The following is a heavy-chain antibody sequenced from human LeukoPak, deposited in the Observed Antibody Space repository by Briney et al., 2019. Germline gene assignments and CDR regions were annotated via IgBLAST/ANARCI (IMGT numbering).Heavy chain of an antibody. J-gene: IGHJ4*02. CDR1: GGSISSGDYY. Sequence: SQTLSLTCTVSGGSISSGDYYWSWIRQPPGKGLEWIGYIYYSGSTYYNPSLQSRVIISVDTSKNQFSLKLTSVTAADTAVYYCVRALYSMTTVTTEYWFDYWGQGTLVTVSS. V-gene: IGHV4-30-4*01. D-gene: IGHD4-17*01. CDR3: VRALYSMTTVTTEYWFDY. CDR2: IYYSGST.